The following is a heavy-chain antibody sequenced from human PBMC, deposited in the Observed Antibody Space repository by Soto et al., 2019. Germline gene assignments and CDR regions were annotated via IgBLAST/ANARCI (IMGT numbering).Heavy chain of an antibody. V-gene: IGHV3-33*01. CDR1: GFTFSSYG. CDR2: IWYDGSNK. J-gene: IGHJ6*02. Sequence: QVQLVESGGGVVQPGRSLRLSCAASGFTFSSYGMHWVRQAPGKGLEWVAVIWYDGSNKYYADSVKGRFTISRDNSKNTLYQQMNSLRAEDTAVYYCARDRCGGDCPLPYYYYGMDVWGQGTTVTVSS. CDR3: ARDRCGGDCPLPYYYYGMDV. D-gene: IGHD2-21*02.